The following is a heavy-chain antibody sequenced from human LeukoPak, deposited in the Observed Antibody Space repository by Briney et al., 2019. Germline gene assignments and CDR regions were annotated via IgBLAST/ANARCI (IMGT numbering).Heavy chain of an antibody. CDR2: INHSGST. Sequence: PSETLSLTCAVYGGSFSGYYWSWIRQPPGKGLEWIGEINHSGSTNYNPSLKSRVTISVDTSKNQFSLKLSSVTAADTAVYYCARDSSSWDSDAFDIWGQGTMVTVSS. J-gene: IGHJ3*02. CDR1: GGSFSGYY. V-gene: IGHV4-34*01. CDR3: ARDSSSWDSDAFDI. D-gene: IGHD6-13*01.